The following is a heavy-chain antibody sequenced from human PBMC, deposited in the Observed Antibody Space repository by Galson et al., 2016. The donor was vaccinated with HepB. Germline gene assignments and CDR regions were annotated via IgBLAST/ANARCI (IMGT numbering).Heavy chain of an antibody. CDR2: IYYSGST. CDR1: DGAISGYY. D-gene: IGHD2/OR15-2a*01. J-gene: IGHJ5*02. V-gene: IGHV4-59*01. CDR3: ARGLFFYASGMFDP. Sequence: EPLSLTCTVSDGAISGYYWSWIRRPPGKGLEWIGYIYYSGSTNYNPSLKSRGTISVDTSKNQVSLKLRSVTAADTAVYSCARGLFFYASGMFDPWGQGTLVTVSS.